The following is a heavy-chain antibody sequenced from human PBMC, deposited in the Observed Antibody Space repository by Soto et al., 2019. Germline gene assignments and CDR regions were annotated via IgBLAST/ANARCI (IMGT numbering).Heavy chain of an antibody. CDR3: AHIVVAGLGYYFDY. Sequence: QITLKESGPTLVKPTQTLTLTCTFSGFSLSSTRMAVGWIRQPPGKALEWLALIYWYDDKRYSPFLKSRLTITKETSKNQVVLTMSNMDPVDTARYYCAHIVVAGLGYYFDYWGQGTLVTVSS. CDR1: GFSLSSTRMA. V-gene: IGHV2-5*01. J-gene: IGHJ4*02. D-gene: IGHD6-19*01. CDR2: IYWYDDK.